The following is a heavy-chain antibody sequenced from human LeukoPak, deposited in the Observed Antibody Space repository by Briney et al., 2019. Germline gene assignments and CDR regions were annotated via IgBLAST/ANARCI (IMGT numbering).Heavy chain of an antibody. CDR1: GGSISSSNW. CDR3: ARDGSPYCSGGSCYGGRNWFDP. D-gene: IGHD2-15*01. V-gene: IGHV4-4*02. Sequence: SETLSLTCAVSGGSISSSNWWSWVRQPPGKGLEWIGEIYRSGSTNYNPSLKSRVTISVDTSKNQFSLKLSSVTAADTAVYYCARDGSPYCSGGSCYGGRNWFDPWGQGTLVTVSS. CDR2: IYRSGST. J-gene: IGHJ5*02.